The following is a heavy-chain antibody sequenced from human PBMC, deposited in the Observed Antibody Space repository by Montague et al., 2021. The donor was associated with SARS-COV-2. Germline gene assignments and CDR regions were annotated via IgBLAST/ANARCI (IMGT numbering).Heavy chain of an antibody. CDR3: ARRQLGYCDGVGCPLDAFDI. J-gene: IGHJ3*02. CDR2: ITDGGNT. CDR1: GGSFSGYY. V-gene: IGHV4-34*01. Sequence: SETLSLTCAVYGGSFSGYYWSWIRQPPGMGLEWIGGITDGGNTDYNPSLKSRVTLSVDTSKRHFSLTLTSLTAVDTSVYCCARRQLGYCDGVGCPLDAFDIWGQGTTVTVSS. D-gene: IGHD2-15*01.